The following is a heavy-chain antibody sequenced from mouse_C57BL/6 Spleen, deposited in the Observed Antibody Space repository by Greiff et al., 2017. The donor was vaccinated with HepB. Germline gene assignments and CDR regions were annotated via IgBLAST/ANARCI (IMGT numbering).Heavy chain of an antibody. CDR3: ARWLLTWYFDV. Sequence: EVKLQQSGPGLVKPSQSLSLTCSVTGYSITSGYYWNWIRQFPGNKLEWMGYISYDGSNNYNPSLKNRISITRDTSKNQFFLKLNSVTTEDTATYYCARWLLTWYFDVWGTGTTVTVSS. CDR2: ISYDGSN. D-gene: IGHD2-3*01. CDR1: GYSITSGYY. J-gene: IGHJ1*03. V-gene: IGHV3-6*01.